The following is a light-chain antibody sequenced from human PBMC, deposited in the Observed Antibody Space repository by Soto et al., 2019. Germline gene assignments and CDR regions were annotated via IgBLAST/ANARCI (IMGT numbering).Light chain of an antibody. CDR2: GAS. V-gene: IGKV3-20*01. CDR1: QNIGTY. CDR3: QQYGTSPRWT. Sequence: EMTVTQSPATLSVTPGERATLSCRASQNIGTYLAWYQHKPGQAPSVLIFGASTRANGVPDRFSGSGSGTDFTLTISRLDPADFAVYYCQQYGTSPRWTFGQGTKVDIK. J-gene: IGKJ1*01.